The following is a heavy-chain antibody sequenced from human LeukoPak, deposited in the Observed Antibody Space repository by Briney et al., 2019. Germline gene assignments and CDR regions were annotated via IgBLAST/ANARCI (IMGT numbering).Heavy chain of an antibody. Sequence: SGTLSLTCAVYGGSFSGYYWSWIRQPPGKGLEWIGEINHSGSTNYNPSLKSRVTISVDTSKNQFSLKLSSVTAADTAVYYCARGGPGYYYGSGSYFWSWFDPWGQGTLVTVSS. CDR1: GGSFSGYY. CDR3: ARGGPGYYYGSGSYFWSWFDP. V-gene: IGHV4-34*01. CDR2: INHSGST. J-gene: IGHJ5*02. D-gene: IGHD3-10*01.